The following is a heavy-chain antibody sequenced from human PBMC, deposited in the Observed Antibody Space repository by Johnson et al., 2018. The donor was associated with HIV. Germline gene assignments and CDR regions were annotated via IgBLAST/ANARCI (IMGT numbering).Heavy chain of an antibody. CDR1: EFTFSYYW. V-gene: IGHV3-7*05. Sequence: VQLVESGGGVVQPGGSLRLSCAASEFTFSYYWMTWVRQAPGKGLEWVANIKQDGSEKYDVDSVKGRFTISRDNAKNSLYLQMNSLRVEDTAVYYCARELDGSGYHPAEAAFDIWGQGTLVTVSS. J-gene: IGHJ3*02. D-gene: IGHD3-22*01. CDR2: IKQDGSEK. CDR3: ARELDGSGYHPAEAAFDI.